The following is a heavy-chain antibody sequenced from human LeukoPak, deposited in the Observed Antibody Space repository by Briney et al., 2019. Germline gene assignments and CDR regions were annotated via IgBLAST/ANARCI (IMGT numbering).Heavy chain of an antibody. V-gene: IGHV3-7*02. D-gene: IGHD3-10*01. Sequence: GGSLRLSCAASGFTFNSYWMSWVRQAPGKGLEWVASIKRDGSDTHYVDSVKGRFTISRDNAKNSLFLQMNSLRAEDTAVYYCAKATMVRGSPPYFQHWGQGTLVTVSS. CDR2: IKRDGSDT. J-gene: IGHJ1*01. CDR3: AKATMVRGSPPYFQH. CDR1: GFTFNSYW.